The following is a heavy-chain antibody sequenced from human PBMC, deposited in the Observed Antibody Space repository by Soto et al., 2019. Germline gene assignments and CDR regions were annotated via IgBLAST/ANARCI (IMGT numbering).Heavy chain of an antibody. CDR2: IIPILGIA. V-gene: IGHV1-69*02. J-gene: IGHJ5*02. D-gene: IGHD3-16*01. CDR1: GATFSSYT. CDR3: ARSEIMTTLWFVP. Sequence: QVQLVQSGAEVKKPGSSVKVSCKASGATFSSYTISWVRQAPGQGLEWMGRIIPILGIANNAQKFQGRVTIAADKSTSTAYMELSSLRSEDTAVYYWARSEIMTTLWFVPGGQGTLVAFSS.